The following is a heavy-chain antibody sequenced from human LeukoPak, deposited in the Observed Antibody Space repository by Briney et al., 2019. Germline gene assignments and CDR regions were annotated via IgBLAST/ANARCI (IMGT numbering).Heavy chain of an antibody. CDR1: GFTFSIYA. V-gene: IGHV3-23*01. J-gene: IGHJ6*02. Sequence: GGSLRLSCAASGFTFSIYAMIWLRQAPGKGLEWVSAISGSGGSTYYADSVKGRFTISRDNYKNTLYLQMNSLRAEDTAVYYCARDSSSWYGTYGMDVWGQGTTVTVSS. CDR3: ARDSSSWYGTYGMDV. D-gene: IGHD6-13*01. CDR2: ISGSGGST.